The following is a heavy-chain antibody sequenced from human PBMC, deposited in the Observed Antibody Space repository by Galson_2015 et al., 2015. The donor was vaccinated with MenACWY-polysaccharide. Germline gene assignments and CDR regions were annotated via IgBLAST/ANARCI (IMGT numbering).Heavy chain of an antibody. CDR3: ARGRLLYSSSSGWFDP. CDR1: GYTFTSYD. V-gene: IGHV1-8*01. CDR2: MNPNSGNT. J-gene: IGHJ5*02. Sequence: SVKVSCKASGYTFTSYDINWVRQAAGQGLEWMGWMNPNSGNTGYAQKFQGRVTMTRNTSISTAYMELSSLRSEDTAVYYCARGRLLYSSSSGWFDPWGQGTLVTVSS. D-gene: IGHD6-6*01.